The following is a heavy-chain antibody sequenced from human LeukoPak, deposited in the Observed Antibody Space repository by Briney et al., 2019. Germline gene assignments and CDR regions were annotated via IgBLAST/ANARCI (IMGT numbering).Heavy chain of an antibody. J-gene: IGHJ6*02. CDR2: IFYSGST. CDR1: GGSMSSYY. Sequence: SETLSLTCAVSGGSMSSYYWSWIRQPPGKGLEWIGYIFYSGSTNYNPSLKSRVTVSVDTSKNQFSLKLSSVTAADTAVYYCARTLDCSSSSCSYGMDVWGRGTTVTVPS. CDR3: ARTLDCSSSSCSYGMDV. D-gene: IGHD2-15*01. V-gene: IGHV4-59*08.